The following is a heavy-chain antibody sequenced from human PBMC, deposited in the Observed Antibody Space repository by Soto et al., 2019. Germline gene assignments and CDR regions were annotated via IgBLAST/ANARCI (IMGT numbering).Heavy chain of an antibody. CDR2: INTNGGVT. Sequence: EVQLLESGGGLVQPGGSLRLSCAASEFTFGSYAMSWVRQAPGKGLEYVSIINTNGGVTYYADSVKGRFTISRDNSRNTLYLQMNSLTAEDTGVYYCAKGGSSWSRFDTWGQGTLVTVSS. CDR3: AKGGSSWSRFDT. V-gene: IGHV3-23*01. CDR1: EFTFGSYA. D-gene: IGHD6-13*01. J-gene: IGHJ4*02.